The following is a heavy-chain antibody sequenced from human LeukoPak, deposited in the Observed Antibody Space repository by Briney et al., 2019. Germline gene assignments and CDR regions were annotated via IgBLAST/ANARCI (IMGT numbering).Heavy chain of an antibody. D-gene: IGHD3-9*01. CDR3: AREYYGILTGYCLDV. CDR2: INSDADKT. V-gene: IGHV3-74*01. J-gene: IGHJ6*03. CDR1: GFTFTGYW. Sequence: GGSLRLSCAASGFTFTGYWMHWVRQAPGKGLVWVSRINSDADKTGYAEAVKGRFTISRDNAKKTLYLEMNSLRVEDTAVYYCAREYYGILTGYCLDVWGKGTTVTVSS.